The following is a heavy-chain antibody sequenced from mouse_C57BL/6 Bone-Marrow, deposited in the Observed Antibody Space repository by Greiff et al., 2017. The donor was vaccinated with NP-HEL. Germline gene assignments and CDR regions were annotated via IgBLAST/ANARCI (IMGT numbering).Heavy chain of an antibody. J-gene: IGHJ2*01. V-gene: IGHV1-19*01. CDR2: INPYNGGT. CDR3: ARRGYGSSYCYFDY. Sequence: VQLQQSGPVLVKPGASVKMSCKASGYTFTDYYMNWVKQSHGKSLEWIGVINPYNGGTSYNQKFKGKATLTVDKSSSTAYMELNSLTSEDSAVYYCARRGYGSSYCYFDYWGQGTTLTVSS. D-gene: IGHD1-1*01. CDR1: GYTFTDYY.